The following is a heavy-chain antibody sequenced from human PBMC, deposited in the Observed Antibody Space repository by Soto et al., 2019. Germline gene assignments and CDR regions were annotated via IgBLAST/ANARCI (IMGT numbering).Heavy chain of an antibody. Sequence: QVQLQESGPGLVKPSQTLSLTCTVSGTTISSGDHYWSWIRQAPGKGLEWIGYMYYTGKPYYNTSLQSRVTLSVDTSKNQFSLKMTSVTAADTAMYFCARVYGRGDYFDFWGRGTLVSVSS. CDR3: ARVYGRGDYFDF. CDR2: MYYTGKP. V-gene: IGHV4-30-4*01. D-gene: IGHD1-26*01. J-gene: IGHJ4*02. CDR1: GTTISSGDHY.